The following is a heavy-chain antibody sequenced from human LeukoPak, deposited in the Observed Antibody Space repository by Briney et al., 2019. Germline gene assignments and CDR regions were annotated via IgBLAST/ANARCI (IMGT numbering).Heavy chain of an antibody. Sequence: ASVKVSCKASGSTLTNFDINWVRQAPGQGLEWMGWINPNSGGTNYAQKFQGRVTMTRDTSISTAYMELSRLRSDDTAVYYCARDTAMTYPYVGSSEPMYYFDYWGQGTLVTVSS. CDR1: GSTLTNFD. CDR2: INPNSGGT. V-gene: IGHV1-2*02. J-gene: IGHJ4*02. CDR3: ARDTAMTYPYVGSSEPMYYFDY. D-gene: IGHD5-18*01.